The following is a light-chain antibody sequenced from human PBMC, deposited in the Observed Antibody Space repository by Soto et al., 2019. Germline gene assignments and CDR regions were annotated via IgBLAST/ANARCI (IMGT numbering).Light chain of an antibody. J-gene: IGKJ5*01. CDR1: QSVSSSY. Sequence: EIVLTQSPGTLSLSPGERATLSCRASQSVSSSYLAWYQQKPGQAPRLLIYGASSRATGIPDRFSGSGSGTDFTLTIRSLEPEDFAVYFCQQYGTSPVTFGGGTRLEIK. CDR2: GAS. V-gene: IGKV3-20*01. CDR3: QQYGTSPVT.